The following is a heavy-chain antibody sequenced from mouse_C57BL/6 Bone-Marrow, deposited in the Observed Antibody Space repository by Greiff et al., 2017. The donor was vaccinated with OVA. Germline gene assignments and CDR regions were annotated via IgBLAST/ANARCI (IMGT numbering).Heavy chain of an antibody. J-gene: IGHJ3*01. D-gene: IGHD4-1*01. V-gene: IGHV5-12*01. Sequence: DVKLVESGGGLVQPGGSLKLSCAASGFTFSDYYMYWVRQTPEKRLEWVAYISNGGGSTYYPDTVKGRFTISRDNAKNTLYLQMSRLKSEDTAMYYCARHANWDVGFAYWGQGTLVTVSA. CDR1: GFTFSDYY. CDR3: ARHANWDVGFAY. CDR2: ISNGGGST.